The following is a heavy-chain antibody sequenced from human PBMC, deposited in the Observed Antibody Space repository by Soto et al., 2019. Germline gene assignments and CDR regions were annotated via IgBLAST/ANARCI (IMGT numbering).Heavy chain of an antibody. Sequence: SETLSLTCAVSSGSISSDNWWSWIRQSPEKGLEWIGEINHSGSTNYNPSPKRRVTISVDTSKNQFSLKLSSVTAADTAVYYCARGSVTTINWGQGTLVTVSS. D-gene: IGHD5-12*01. CDR1: SGSISSDNW. J-gene: IGHJ4*02. CDR2: INHSGST. V-gene: IGHV4-4*02. CDR3: ARGSVTTIN.